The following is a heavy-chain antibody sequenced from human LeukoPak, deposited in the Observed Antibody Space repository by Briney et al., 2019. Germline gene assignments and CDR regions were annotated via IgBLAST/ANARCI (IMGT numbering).Heavy chain of an antibody. Sequence: SETLSLTCAVYGGSFSGYYWSWICQPPGKGLEWIGEINHSGSTNYNPSLKSRVTISVDTSKNQFSLKLSSVTAADTAVYYCARGDDWFDPWGQGTLVTVSS. J-gene: IGHJ5*02. V-gene: IGHV4-34*01. CDR1: GGSFSGYY. CDR3: ARGDDWFDP. CDR2: INHSGST.